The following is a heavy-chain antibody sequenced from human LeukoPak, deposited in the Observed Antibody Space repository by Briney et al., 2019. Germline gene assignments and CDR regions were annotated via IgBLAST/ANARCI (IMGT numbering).Heavy chain of an antibody. D-gene: IGHD2-15*01. V-gene: IGHV1-2*02. CDR3: ARWSSPGIVVVVAAHFDY. CDR1: GYTFTGYY. CDR2: INPNSGGT. Sequence: ASVKVSCKASGYTFTGYYMHWVRQAPGQGLEWMGWINPNSGGTNYAQNFQGRVTMTRDTSISTAYMELSRLRSDDTAVYYCARWSSPGIVVVVAAHFDYWGQGTLVTVSS. J-gene: IGHJ4*02.